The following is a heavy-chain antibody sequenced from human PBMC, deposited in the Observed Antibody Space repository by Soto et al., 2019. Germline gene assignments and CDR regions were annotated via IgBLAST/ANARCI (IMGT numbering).Heavy chain of an antibody. V-gene: IGHV4-59*08. Sequence: SEILSLTFTVSGGSISSYYWSWIRQPPGKGLEWIGYIYYSVSTNYNPSLKSRVTISVDTSKNQFSLKLSSVTAADTAVYYCARNSGITGINWFDPWGQGTLVTVSS. CDR3: ARNSGITGINWFDP. CDR1: GGSISSYY. CDR2: IYYSVST. J-gene: IGHJ5*02. D-gene: IGHD1-20*01.